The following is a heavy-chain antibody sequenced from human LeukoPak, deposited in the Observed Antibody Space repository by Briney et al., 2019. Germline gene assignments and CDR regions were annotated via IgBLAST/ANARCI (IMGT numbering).Heavy chain of an antibody. Sequence: ASVKVSCKASGYTFTGYYMHWVRQAPGQGLEWMGWINPNSGGTNYAQKFQGWVTMTRDTSISTAYMELSRLRSDDTAVYYCARSLHTGRGWLYYFDYGGRETWVPVPS. V-gene: IGHV1-2*04. J-gene: IGHJ4*02. D-gene: IGHD3-22*01. CDR1: GYTFTGYY. CDR3: ARSLHTGRGWLYYFDY. CDR2: INPNSGGT.